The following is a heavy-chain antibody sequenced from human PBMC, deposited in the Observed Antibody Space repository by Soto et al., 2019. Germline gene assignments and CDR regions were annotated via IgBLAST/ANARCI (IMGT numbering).Heavy chain of an antibody. CDR1: GFTFDDYA. D-gene: IGHD4-4*01. CDR3: AKDGFYQVTIYYMDV. J-gene: IGHJ6*03. Sequence: EVQLVESGGGLVQPGRSLRLSCAASGFTFDDYAMHWVRQAPGKGLEWVSGISWNSGSIGYADSVKGRFTISRDNAKNSLYLQMNSLRAEDTALYYCAKDGFYQVTIYYMDVWGKGTTVTVSS. V-gene: IGHV3-9*01. CDR2: ISWNSGSI.